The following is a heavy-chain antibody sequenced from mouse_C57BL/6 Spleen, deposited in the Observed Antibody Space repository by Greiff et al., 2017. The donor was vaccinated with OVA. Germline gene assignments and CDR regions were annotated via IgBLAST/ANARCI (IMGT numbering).Heavy chain of an antibody. V-gene: IGHV14-1*01. CDR3: THYYYGSSYAWFAY. CDR2: IDPEDGDT. J-gene: IGHJ3*01. D-gene: IGHD1-1*01. CDR1: GFNIKDYY. Sequence: EVKLVESGAELVRPGASVKLSCTASGFNIKDYYMHWVKQRPEQGLEWIGRIDPEDGDTEYAPKFQGKATMTADTSSNTAYLQLSSLTSEDTAVYYCTHYYYGSSYAWFAYWGQGTLVTVSA.